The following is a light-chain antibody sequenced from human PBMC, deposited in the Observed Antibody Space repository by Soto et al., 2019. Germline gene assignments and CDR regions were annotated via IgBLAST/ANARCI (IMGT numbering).Light chain of an antibody. CDR1: QGVGSN. CDR2: WAS. Sequence: IVVTQSPATLSVSPGERATLSCRASQGVGSNLAWYQQRPGQAPKLLIYWASTREAGVPDRFSGSGSGTDFTLTINSLQAEDVAVYYCQQHYSTPLTFGGGTKVEIK. J-gene: IGKJ4*01. CDR3: QQHYSTPLT. V-gene: IGKV3-15*01.